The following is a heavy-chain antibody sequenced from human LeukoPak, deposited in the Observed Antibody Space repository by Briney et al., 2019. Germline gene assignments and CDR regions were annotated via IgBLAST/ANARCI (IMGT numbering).Heavy chain of an antibody. CDR1: GGSISSGSYY. CDR3: ARDGPPIAAAGLY. CDR2: IYTT. Sequence: SETLSLTCTVSGGSISSGSYYWSWIRQPAGKGLEWIGRIYTTGSTTGSTTYNPSLKSRVTMSVDTSKNQFSLKLSSVTAADTAVYYCARDGPPIAAAGLYWGQGTLVTVSS. D-gene: IGHD6-13*01. J-gene: IGHJ4*02. V-gene: IGHV4-61*02.